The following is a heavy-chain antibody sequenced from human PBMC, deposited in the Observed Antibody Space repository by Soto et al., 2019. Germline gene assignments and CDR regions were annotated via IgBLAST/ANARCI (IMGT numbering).Heavy chain of an antibody. Sequence: SVKVSCKASGGTFSSYTISWVRQAPGQGLEWMGGIIPIFGTANYAQKFQGRVTITADESTSTAYMELSSLRSEDTAVYYCARGEGYGDYYYYGMDVWGQGPTVTVSS. CDR3: ARGEGYGDYYYYGMDV. J-gene: IGHJ6*02. CDR2: IIPIFGTA. CDR1: GGTFSSYT. D-gene: IGHD4-17*01. V-gene: IGHV1-69*13.